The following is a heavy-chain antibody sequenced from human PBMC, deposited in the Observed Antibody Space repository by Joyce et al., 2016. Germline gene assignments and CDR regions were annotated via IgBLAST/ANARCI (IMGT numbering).Heavy chain of an antibody. Sequence: QVQLQQWGAGLLKPSATLSLTCAVSGGPFSGFFWTWVRQPPGKGLEWIGDINNSGVTNYNPSLKTRGTCSVDTSKNQFSLKLTSLSAADTAVYYCARSQWLAPLMYWGQGTPVTVSS. D-gene: IGHD6-19*01. CDR3: ARSQWLAPLMY. V-gene: IGHV4-34*01. CDR2: INNSGVT. CDR1: GGPFSGFF. J-gene: IGHJ4*02.